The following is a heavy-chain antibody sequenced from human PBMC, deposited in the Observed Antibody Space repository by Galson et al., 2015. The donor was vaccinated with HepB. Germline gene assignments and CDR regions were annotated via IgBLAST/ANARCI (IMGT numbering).Heavy chain of an antibody. J-gene: IGHJ4*02. V-gene: IGHV3-23*01. Sequence: SLRLSCAASGFTFSSYAMSWVRQAPGKGLEWVSAISGSGGSTYYADSVKGRFTISRDNSKNTLYLQMNSLRAEDTAVYYCAKPKGITMIVVVILGPGYFDYWGQGILVTVSS. CDR1: GFTFSSYA. CDR2: ISGSGGST. D-gene: IGHD3-22*01. CDR3: AKPKGITMIVVVILGPGYFDY.